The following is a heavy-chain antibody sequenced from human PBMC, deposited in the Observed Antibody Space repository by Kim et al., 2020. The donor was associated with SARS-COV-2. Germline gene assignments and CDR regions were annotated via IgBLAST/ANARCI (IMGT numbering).Heavy chain of an antibody. Sequence: GGSLRLSCAASGFTFSSYGMHWVRQAPGKGLEWVAVIWYDGSNKYYADSVKGRFTISRDNSKNTLYLQMNSLRAEDTAVYYCAKETLRPLYYYDSSGHLDYWGQGTLVTVSS. CDR2: IWYDGSNK. J-gene: IGHJ4*02. D-gene: IGHD3-22*01. V-gene: IGHV3-33*06. CDR1: GFTFSSYG. CDR3: AKETLRPLYYYDSSGHLDY.